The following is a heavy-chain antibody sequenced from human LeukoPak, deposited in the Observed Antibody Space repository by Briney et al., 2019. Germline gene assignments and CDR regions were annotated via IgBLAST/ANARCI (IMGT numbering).Heavy chain of an antibody. V-gene: IGHV7-4-1*02. D-gene: IGHD3/OR15-3a*01. CDR1: GYTFTSYA. CDR2: INTNTGNP. CDR3: ARDRDWETADAFDI. J-gene: IGHJ3*02. Sequence: ASVTVSCTASGYTFTSYAMNWVRQAPGQGLEWMGWINTNTGNPTYAQGFTGRFVFSLDTSVSTAYLQISSLKAEDTAVYYCARDRDWETADAFDIWGQGTMVTVSS.